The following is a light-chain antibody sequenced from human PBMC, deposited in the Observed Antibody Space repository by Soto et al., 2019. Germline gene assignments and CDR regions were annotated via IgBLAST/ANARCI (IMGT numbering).Light chain of an antibody. CDR2: GTS. Sequence: EIVLTQSPGTLSLSPGDRATLSCRASQSIANNYLAWYQQKPGQTPRLVIYGTSNRATGIPDRFSGSGSGTDFTLTISRLEPEDFAVYYCQQYSRSPPWTFGQGTKVEIK. CDR1: QSIANNY. V-gene: IGKV3-20*01. J-gene: IGKJ1*01. CDR3: QQYSRSPPWT.